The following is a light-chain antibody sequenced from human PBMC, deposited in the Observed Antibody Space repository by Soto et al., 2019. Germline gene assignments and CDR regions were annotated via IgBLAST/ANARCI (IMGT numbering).Light chain of an antibody. CDR3: QQYGTSLLT. CDR1: QSVRGNF. V-gene: IGKV3-20*01. Sequence: EIVLTQSPGTLSLSPGERATLSCRASQSVRGNFLAWYQQKPGQAPRLLIYGASSRATGIPDRFSGSGSGTDFTLTITRLEPEAFAVFYCQQYGTSLLTFGPGTKVDIK. J-gene: IGKJ3*01. CDR2: GAS.